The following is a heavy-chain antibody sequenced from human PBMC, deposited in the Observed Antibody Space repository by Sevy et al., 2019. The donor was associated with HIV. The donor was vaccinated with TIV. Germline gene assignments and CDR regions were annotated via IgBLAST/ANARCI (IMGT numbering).Heavy chain of an antibody. CDR3: ARDVTNNWFDP. V-gene: IGHV4-59*01. Sequence: SETLSLTCTVSGGSFSRYYWSWIRQPPGKGLEWIGYIYYSGSTNYNPSLKSRVTISVDTSKNQFSLKLSSVTAPDTAVYYCARDVTNNWFDPWGQGTLVTVSS. CDR1: GGSFSRYY. D-gene: IGHD4-4*01. CDR2: IYYSGST. J-gene: IGHJ5*02.